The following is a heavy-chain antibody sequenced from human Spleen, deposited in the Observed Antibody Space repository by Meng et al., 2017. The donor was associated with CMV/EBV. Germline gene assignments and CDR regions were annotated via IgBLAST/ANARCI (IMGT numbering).Heavy chain of an antibody. CDR1: GGSISGGFH. D-gene: IGHD6-6*01. Sequence: SGGSISGGFHWSWVRQRPGKGLEWIGHIYYSGTTHYNPSLRSRLTISVDTSQNQFSLKLTSMTAADTAVYYCARGLRDSSSSSWLDPWGQGTLVTVSS. V-gene: IGHV4-31*02. J-gene: IGHJ5*02. CDR2: IYYSGTT. CDR3: ARGLRDSSSSSWLDP.